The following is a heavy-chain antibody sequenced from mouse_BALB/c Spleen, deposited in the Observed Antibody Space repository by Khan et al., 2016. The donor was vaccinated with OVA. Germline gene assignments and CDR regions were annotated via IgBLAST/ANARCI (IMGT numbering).Heavy chain of an antibody. CDR3: ARNRAGGSYWYFDV. CDR2: IWIGGSA. D-gene: IGHD3-3*01. V-gene: IGHV2-6-4*01. Sequence: QVQLKQSGPGLVAPSQSLSITCTVSGFSLSRYSVHWVRQPPGKGLEWLGIIWIGGSADYNSPLKSRLSISQDNSKSQVFLKMNSLQTDDTAMYYCARNRAGGSYWYFDVWGAGTTVTVSS. CDR1: GFSLSRYS. J-gene: IGHJ1*01.